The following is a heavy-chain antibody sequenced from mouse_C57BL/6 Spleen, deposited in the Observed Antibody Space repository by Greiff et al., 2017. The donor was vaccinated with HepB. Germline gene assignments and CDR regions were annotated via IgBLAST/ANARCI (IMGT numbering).Heavy chain of an antibody. D-gene: IGHD2-1*01. Sequence: QVQLQQPGAELVKPGASVKLSCKASGYTFTSYWMHWVKQRPGQGLEWIGMIHPNSGSTNYNEKFKSKATLTVDKSSSTAYMQLSSLTSEDSAVYYCSRSYGNYVDYWGQGTTLTVSS. CDR1: GYTFTSYW. V-gene: IGHV1-64*01. CDR2: IHPNSGST. CDR3: SRSYGNYVDY. J-gene: IGHJ2*01.